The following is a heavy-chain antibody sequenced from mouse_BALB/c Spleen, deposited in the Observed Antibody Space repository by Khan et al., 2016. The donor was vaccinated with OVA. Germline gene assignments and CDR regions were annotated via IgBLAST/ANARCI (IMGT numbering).Heavy chain of an antibody. V-gene: IGHV5-12-1*01. J-gene: IGHJ2*01. CDR1: GFAFSDYD. CDR2: IGIGGENT. D-gene: IGHD3-3*01. Sequence: EVELVESGGGLVKPGGSLKLSCAASGFAFSDYDMSWVRQTPDKRLEWVAFIGIGGENTYYPDTVKGRFTISRDSAKNTLYLQRTSLKSEETAMYDGGRDNYRRGFDYWGQGTTLTVSS. CDR3: GRDNYRRGFDY.